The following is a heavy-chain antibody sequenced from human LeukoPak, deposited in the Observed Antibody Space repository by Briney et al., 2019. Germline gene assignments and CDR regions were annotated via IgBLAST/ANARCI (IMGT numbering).Heavy chain of an antibody. CDR3: ARGAAGYSYG. D-gene: IGHD5-18*01. Sequence: SETLSLTCTVSGGSISGYYWSWIRQPPGKGLEWIGYIYDSGSTNYNPSLKSRVTISIDTSKNQFSLRLSSVTAADTAVYYCARGAAGYSYGWGQGTLVTVSS. CDR1: GGSISGYY. CDR2: IYDSGST. J-gene: IGHJ4*02. V-gene: IGHV4-59*01.